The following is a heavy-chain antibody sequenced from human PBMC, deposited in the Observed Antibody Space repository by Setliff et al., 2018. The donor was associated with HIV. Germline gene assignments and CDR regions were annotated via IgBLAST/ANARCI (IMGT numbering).Heavy chain of an antibody. CDR2: MNPNSGNT. V-gene: IGHV1-8*03. J-gene: IGHJ4*02. CDR1: GYTFTSYD. CDR3: ARVKDYYDSSGYYFDY. D-gene: IGHD3-22*01. Sequence: ASVKVSCKASGYTFTSYDINWVRQATGQGLEWMGWMNPNSGNTGYAQKFQGRVTITRDTSASTAYMELSSLRSEDTAVYYCARVKDYYDSSGYYFDYWGQGTLVTVSS.